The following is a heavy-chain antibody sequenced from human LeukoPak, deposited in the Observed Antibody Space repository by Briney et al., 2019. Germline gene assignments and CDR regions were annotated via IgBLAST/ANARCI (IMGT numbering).Heavy chain of an antibody. D-gene: IGHD2-15*01. CDR3: ARTTEGYCRGGSCFYYYYYMDV. V-gene: IGHV4-59*01. J-gene: IGHJ6*03. CDR1: GGSISSYY. Sequence: SETLSLTCTVSGGSISSYYWSWIRQPPGKGLEWIGYIYYSGSTNYNPSLKGRVTISVDTSKNQFSLKLRSVTAAETAVYYCARTTEGYCRGGSCFYYYYYMDVWGKGTTVTVSS. CDR2: IYYSGST.